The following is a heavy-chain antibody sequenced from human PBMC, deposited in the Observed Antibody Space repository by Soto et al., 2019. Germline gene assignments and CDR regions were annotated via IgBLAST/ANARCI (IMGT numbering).Heavy chain of an antibody. J-gene: IGHJ4*02. CDR2: TSFDGSNE. V-gene: IGHV3-30-3*01. CDR1: GFTFTGFA. Sequence: QVQLVESGGGVVQPGRSLRLSCADSGFTFTGFAMYWVRQAPGKGLEWVAVTSFDGSNEYYADFVEGRFTISRDNSKNTLYLQMNSLRPEDTAVYYCARVTGFYGSGENDYWGQGTLVTVSS. D-gene: IGHD3-10*01. CDR3: ARVTGFYGSGENDY.